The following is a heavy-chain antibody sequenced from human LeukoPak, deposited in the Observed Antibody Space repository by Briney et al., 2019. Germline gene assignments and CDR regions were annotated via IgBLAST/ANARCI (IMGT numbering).Heavy chain of an antibody. Sequence: TSETLSLTCAVYGVSFSGYYWSWIRQPPGKGLEWIGEINHSGSTNYNPSLKSRVTISVDTSKNQFSLKLSSVTAADTAVYYCARGGYYDSSGPYFFDYWGQGTLVTVSS. D-gene: IGHD3-22*01. CDR1: GVSFSGYY. CDR2: INHSGST. V-gene: IGHV4-34*01. J-gene: IGHJ4*02. CDR3: ARGGYYDSSGPYFFDY.